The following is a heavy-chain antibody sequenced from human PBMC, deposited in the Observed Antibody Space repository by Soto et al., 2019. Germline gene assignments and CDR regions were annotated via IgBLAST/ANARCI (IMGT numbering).Heavy chain of an antibody. D-gene: IGHD3-16*02. Sequence: ASVKVSCKASGYTFTSYGISWVRQAPGQGLEWMGWISAYNGNTNYAQKLQGRVTMTTDTSTSTAYMELRSLRSDDTAVYYCASGNSATSGGLTVYYYYGMDVWGQGTTVTVSS. CDR3: ASGNSATSGGLTVYYYYGMDV. CDR2: ISAYNGNT. V-gene: IGHV1-18*01. CDR1: GYTFTSYG. J-gene: IGHJ6*02.